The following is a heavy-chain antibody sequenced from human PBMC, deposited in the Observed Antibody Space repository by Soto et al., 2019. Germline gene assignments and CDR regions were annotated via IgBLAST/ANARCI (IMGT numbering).Heavy chain of an antibody. CDR3: AKESSSSWSNWYFDL. V-gene: IGHV3-43*01. CDR2: ISWDGGST. CDR1: GFTFDDYT. D-gene: IGHD6-13*01. Sequence: EVQLVESGGVVVQPGGSLRLSWAASGFTFDDYTMHWVRQAPGKGLEWVSLISWDGGSTYYADSVKGRFTISRDNSKNSLYLQMNSLRTEDTALYYCAKESSSSWSNWYFDLWGRGTLVTVSS. J-gene: IGHJ2*01.